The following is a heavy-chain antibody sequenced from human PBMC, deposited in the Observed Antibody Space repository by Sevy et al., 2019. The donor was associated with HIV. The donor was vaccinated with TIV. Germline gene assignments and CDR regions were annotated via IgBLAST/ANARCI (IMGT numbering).Heavy chain of an antibody. D-gene: IGHD3-10*01. V-gene: IGHV3-30*18. Sequence: GGSLRLSCAASGFTFSSYGMHWVRQAPGKGLEWVAVISYDGSNKYYADSVKGRFTISRDNSKNTLYLQMNSLRAEDTVVYYCAKGLLWFGEFRNYYYYYGMDVWGQGTTVTVSS. CDR3: AKGLLWFGEFRNYYYYYGMDV. CDR1: GFTFSSYG. J-gene: IGHJ6*02. CDR2: ISYDGSNK.